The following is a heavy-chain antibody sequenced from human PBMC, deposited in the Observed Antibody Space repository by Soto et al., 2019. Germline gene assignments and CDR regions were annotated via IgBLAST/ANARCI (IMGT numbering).Heavy chain of an antibody. CDR2: IYYSGST. V-gene: IGHV4-59*08. D-gene: IGHD3-16*02. J-gene: IGHJ3*02. CDR3: ARREIMITFGGVIAYAFDI. Sequence: QVQLQESGPGLVKPSETLSLTCTVSGGSISSYYWSWIRQPPGKGLEWIGYIYYSGSTNYNPSLKNRVTISVDTAKNHFSLKLSSVTAADTAVYYCARREIMITFGGVIAYAFDIWGQGTMVTVSS. CDR1: GGSISSYY.